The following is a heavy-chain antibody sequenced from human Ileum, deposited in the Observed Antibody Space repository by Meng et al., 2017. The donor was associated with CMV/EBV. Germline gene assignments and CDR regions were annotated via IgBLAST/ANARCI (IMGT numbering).Heavy chain of an antibody. J-gene: IGHJ4*02. D-gene: IGHD3-10*01. CDR3: ARDGSYKLDY. V-gene: IGHV3-74*01. Sequence: LSCAASVFTFSVSWMHWVRPVPGKELVWVSRLTGDGRPSYADFVKGRFSISRDDATSTLYLQMNSLGAEDTAVYYCARDGSYKLDYWGQGTLVTVSS. CDR1: VFTFSVSW. CDR2: LTGDGRP.